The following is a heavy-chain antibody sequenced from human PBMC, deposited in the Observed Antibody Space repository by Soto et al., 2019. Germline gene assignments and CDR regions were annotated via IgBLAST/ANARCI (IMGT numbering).Heavy chain of an antibody. CDR2: IIPIFGTA. J-gene: IGHJ5*02. V-gene: IGHV1-69*01. CDR1: GGTFSSYA. Sequence: QVQLVQSGAEVKKPGSSVKVSCKASGGTFSSYAISWVRQAPGQGLEWMGGIIPIFGTANYAQKFQGRVTITADESTSTAYMELSSLRSEDTAVYYCARDRPSNILVVPAAAWFDPWGQGTLVTVSS. CDR3: ARDRPSNILVVPAAAWFDP. D-gene: IGHD2-2*01.